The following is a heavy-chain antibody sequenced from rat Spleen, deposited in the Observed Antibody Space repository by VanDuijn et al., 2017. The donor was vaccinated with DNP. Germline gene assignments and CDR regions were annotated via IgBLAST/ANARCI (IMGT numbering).Heavy chain of an antibody. CDR2: IISSGGST. CDR3: ATSPGPNWFAY. J-gene: IGHJ3*01. D-gene: IGHD1-4*01. Sequence: EVQLVESGGGLVQPGRSLKLSCAASGFTFNNYWMTWIRQVPGKGLEWVASIISSGGSTYYPDSVKGRFTISRDKAKSTLYLQMDSLRSEDTATYYCATSPGPNWFAYWGQGTLVTVSS. V-gene: IGHV5-31*01. CDR1: GFTFNNYW.